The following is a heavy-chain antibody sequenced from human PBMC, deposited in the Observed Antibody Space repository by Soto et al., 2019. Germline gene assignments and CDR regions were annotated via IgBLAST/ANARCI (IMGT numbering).Heavy chain of an antibody. V-gene: IGHV3-23*01. CDR2: ISGSGGRT. Sequence: EVQLLESGGGLIQPGGSLRLSCEASGFTFSSYGMTWVRLAPGKGLEWVSTISGSGGRTFYADPVKGRFTISRDNSKNTLYLQTNSLRAEDTAVYYCAKEMIASTLADFFDYWGQGTLVTVSS. D-gene: IGHD2-21*01. J-gene: IGHJ4*02. CDR1: GFTFSSYG. CDR3: AKEMIASTLADFFDY.